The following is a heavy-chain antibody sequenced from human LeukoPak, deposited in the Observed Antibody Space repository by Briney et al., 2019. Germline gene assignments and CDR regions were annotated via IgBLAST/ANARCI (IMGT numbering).Heavy chain of an antibody. CDR3: ARNGYGPPPDY. J-gene: IGHJ4*02. D-gene: IGHD4-17*01. Sequence: SETLSLTCNVSGGSIRGYYWSWIRQPPGKGLEWIGYIYSSGSTNYNPSLKSRVTMSVDTSKNQFSLKVSSVTAADTAVYYCARNGYGPPPDYWGQGTLVTVSS. V-gene: IGHV4-59*01. CDR2: IYSSGST. CDR1: GGSIRGYY.